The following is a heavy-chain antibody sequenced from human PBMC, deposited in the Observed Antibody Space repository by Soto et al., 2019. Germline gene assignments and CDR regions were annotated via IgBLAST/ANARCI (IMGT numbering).Heavy chain of an antibody. CDR3: ARGPNDGFF. Sequence: EVQLVESGGGLIQPGGSLRLSCAASGLTVSNNYLSWVRQAPGKGLEWVSVIYSGGNTNYADSVKGRFIISRDNSKNTVHLQMNNLRAEDSAVYYCARGPNDGFFWGQGTTVTVSS. D-gene: IGHD1-1*01. V-gene: IGHV3-53*01. CDR2: IYSGGNT. CDR1: GLTVSNNY. J-gene: IGHJ3*01.